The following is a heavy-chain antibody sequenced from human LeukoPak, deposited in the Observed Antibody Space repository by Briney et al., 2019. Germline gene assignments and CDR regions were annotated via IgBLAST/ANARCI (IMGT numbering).Heavy chain of an antibody. Sequence: TSETLSLTCTVSGGSISSYYWSWIRQPPGKGLEWIGYIYYSGSTNYNPSLKSRVTISVDTSKNQFSLKLSSVTAADTAVYYCARQRGIAAAGIPDYWGQGTLVTVSS. J-gene: IGHJ4*02. CDR3: ARQRGIAAAGIPDY. CDR1: GGSISSYY. CDR2: IYYSGST. D-gene: IGHD6-13*01. V-gene: IGHV4-59*08.